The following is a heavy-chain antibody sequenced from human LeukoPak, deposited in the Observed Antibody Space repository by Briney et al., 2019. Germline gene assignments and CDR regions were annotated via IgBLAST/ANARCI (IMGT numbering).Heavy chain of an antibody. D-gene: IGHD3-22*01. CDR1: GYTFTSYG. CDR2: ISTYNGNT. J-gene: IGHJ4*02. Sequence: ASVKVSCKASGYTFTSYGISWVRQAPGQGLEWLGWISTYNGNTHYAQKLQGRVTMTTDTSTSTAYMELRNLRSDDTAVYYCARGPTLYDTSGYYDYWGQGTLVTVSS. V-gene: IGHV1-18*01. CDR3: ARGPTLYDTSGYYDY.